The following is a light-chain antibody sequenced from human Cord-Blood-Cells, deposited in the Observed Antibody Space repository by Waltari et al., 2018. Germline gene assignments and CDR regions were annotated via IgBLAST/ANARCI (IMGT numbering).Light chain of an antibody. CDR2: WAS. CDR1: QSVLYSSNNKNY. CDR3: QKYYSTPQT. V-gene: IGKV4-1*01. Sequence: DIVMTQSPDSLAVSLGERATINCKSSQSVLYSSNNKNYLAWYQQKPGQPPKLLIYWASTRESGVPDRFSGSGSGTDFTPTISSLQAEDVAVYYCQKYYSTPQTFGQGTKVEIK. J-gene: IGKJ1*01.